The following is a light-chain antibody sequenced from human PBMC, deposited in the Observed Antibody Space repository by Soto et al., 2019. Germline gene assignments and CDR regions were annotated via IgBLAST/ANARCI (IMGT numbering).Light chain of an antibody. J-gene: IGLJ3*02. CDR2: NND. CDR1: GSNIGPNY. CDR3: AAWDDSLSGRV. V-gene: IGLV1-47*02. Sequence: QSVLTQPPSASGTPGQRVTMSCSGSGSNIGPNYVYWFQQFPGTAPKLLIYNNDQRPSGVPDRFSGSKSGTSASLGISGLRSEDEADYYGAAWDDSLSGRVFGGGTKLTVL.